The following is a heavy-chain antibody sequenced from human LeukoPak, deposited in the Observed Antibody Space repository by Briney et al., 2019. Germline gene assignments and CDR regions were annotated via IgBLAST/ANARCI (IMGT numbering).Heavy chain of an antibody. CDR2: IWHDGSHK. CDR1: GFAFNTYA. CDR3: AREIFGSGRYPDF. V-gene: IGHV3-33*01. D-gene: IGHD3-3*01. Sequence: GTSLRLSCAASGFAFNTYAMHWVRQAPGKGLEWVTLIWHDGSHKFYIDSVRGRFTISRDNSKNTVYLQMNGLSAEDTAVYYSAREIFGSGRYPDFWGQGTLVTVSS. J-gene: IGHJ4*02.